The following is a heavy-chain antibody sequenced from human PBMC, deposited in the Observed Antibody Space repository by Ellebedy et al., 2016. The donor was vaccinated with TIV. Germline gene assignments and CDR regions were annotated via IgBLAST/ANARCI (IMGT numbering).Heavy chain of an antibody. D-gene: IGHD3-10*01. V-gene: IGHV3-66*01. CDR1: GFTVTGHY. J-gene: IGHJ5*02. CDR3: AGGFGWFDP. Sequence: PGGSLRLSCAASGFTVTGHYMHWVRQAPGKGLEWVGIIYSGGRTYYAESVNGRFTISRDTSKNTLYLQMNSLRVEDTAVYYCAGGFGWFDPWGQGALVTVSS. CDR2: IYSGGRT.